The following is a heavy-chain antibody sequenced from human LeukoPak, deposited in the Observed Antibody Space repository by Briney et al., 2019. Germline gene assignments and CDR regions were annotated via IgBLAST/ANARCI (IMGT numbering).Heavy chain of an antibody. J-gene: IGHJ4*02. V-gene: IGHV3-64*01. Sequence: GGSLRLSCAASGFTFSSYAMHWVRQAPGKGLEYVSAISSNGGSTHYTNSVKGRFTISRDNSKNTLYLQMGSLRAEDMVVYYCARKGDGDGRYDYWGQGTLVTVSS. CDR3: ARKGDGDGRYDY. D-gene: IGHD5-24*01. CDR2: ISSNGGST. CDR1: GFTFSSYA.